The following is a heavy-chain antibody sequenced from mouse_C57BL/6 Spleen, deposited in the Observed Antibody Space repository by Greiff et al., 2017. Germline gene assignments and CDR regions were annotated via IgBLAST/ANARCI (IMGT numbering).Heavy chain of an antibody. CDR2: ISYSGST. D-gene: IGHD1-1*01. CDR3: ASRYYYGFAY. CDR1: GYSITSGYD. V-gene: IGHV3-1*01. J-gene: IGHJ3*01. Sequence: EVQGVESGPGMVKPSQSLSLTCTVTGYSITSGYDWHWIRHFPGNKLEWMGYISYSGSTNYNPSLKSRISITHDTSKNHFFLKLNSVTTEDTATYYCASRYYYGFAYWGQGTLVTVSA.